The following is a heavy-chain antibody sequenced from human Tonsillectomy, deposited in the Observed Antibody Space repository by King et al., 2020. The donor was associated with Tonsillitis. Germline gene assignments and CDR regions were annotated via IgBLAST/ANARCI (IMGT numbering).Heavy chain of an antibody. J-gene: IGHJ4*02. CDR1: GCSISSGNYY. CDR3: ARDYPPSGTKFDY. Sequence: QLQESGPGLVKPSQTLSLTCTVSGCSISSGNYYWAWIRQPAGEGLEWIGRIYTSGTTTYNPSLKSRITMSVDTSTNQFSLTLSSVTAADTAVYYCARDYPPSGTKFDYWGQGTLVTVSS. D-gene: IGHD3-10*01. CDR2: IYTSGTT. V-gene: IGHV4-61*02.